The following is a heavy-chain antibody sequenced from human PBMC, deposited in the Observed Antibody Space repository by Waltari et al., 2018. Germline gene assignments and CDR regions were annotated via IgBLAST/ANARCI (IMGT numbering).Heavy chain of an antibody. J-gene: IGHJ4*02. CDR2: ISGSGGGK. CDR1: GFTFSSYA. CDR3: AKDGGWELPPRGY. V-gene: IGHV3-23*01. Sequence: EVQLLESGGGLVQPGGSLRLSCAASGFTFSSYAMSWVRQAPGQGLEWVSAISGSGGGKFYADSVKGRFTIPRDKSKNTVFPQMNSLRAEDTAVYYWAKDGGWELPPRGYWGQGTLVTVSS. D-gene: IGHD1-26*01.